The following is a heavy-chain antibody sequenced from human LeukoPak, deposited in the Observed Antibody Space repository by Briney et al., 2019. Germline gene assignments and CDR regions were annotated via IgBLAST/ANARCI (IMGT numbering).Heavy chain of an antibody. CDR2: ISGSGGTT. CDR1: GFTFSSYA. V-gene: IGHV3-23*01. J-gene: IGHJ4*02. CDR3: AKDRCSGGDCYPHRFDY. D-gene: IGHD2-21*02. Sequence: PGGSLRLSCTASGFTFSSYAMSWVRQAPGEGLEWVSAISGSGGTTYYADSVKGRFTISRDNSKNTLYLQMNSLRAEDTAVYYCAKDRCSGGDCYPHRFDYWGQGTLVTVSS.